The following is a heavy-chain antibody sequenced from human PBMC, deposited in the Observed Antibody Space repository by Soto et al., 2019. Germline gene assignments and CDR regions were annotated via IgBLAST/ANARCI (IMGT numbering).Heavy chain of an antibody. CDR3: ARGGLDSSSWYDSNWFDP. CDR1: GYTFTSYG. V-gene: IGHV1-8*02. D-gene: IGHD6-13*01. CDR2: MNPNSGNT. Sequence: GASVKVSCKASGYTFTSYGISWVRQATGQGLEWMGWMNPNSGNTGYAQKFQGRVTMTRNTSISTAYMELSSLRSEDTAVYYCARGGLDSSSWYDSNWFDPWGQGTLVTVSS. J-gene: IGHJ5*02.